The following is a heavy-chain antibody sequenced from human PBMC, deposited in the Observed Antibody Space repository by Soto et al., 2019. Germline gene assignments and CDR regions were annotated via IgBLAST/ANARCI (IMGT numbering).Heavy chain of an antibody. CDR2: IDPSDSYT. J-gene: IGHJ3*02. Sequence: GESLKISCKGSGYSFTSYWISWVRQMPGKGLEWMGRIDPSDSYTNYSPSFHGHVTISADKSISTAYLQWSSLKASDTAMYYCSRHGGVYDFWSAYGPPSAFDIWGQGTMLTVSS. D-gene: IGHD3-3*01. CDR3: SRHGGVYDFWSAYGPPSAFDI. CDR1: GYSFTSYW. V-gene: IGHV5-10-1*01.